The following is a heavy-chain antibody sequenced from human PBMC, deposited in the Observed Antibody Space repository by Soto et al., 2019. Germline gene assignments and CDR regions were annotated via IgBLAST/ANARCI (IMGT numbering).Heavy chain of an antibody. CDR2: IYYSGST. CDR3: AGTTETYYYYGMDV. V-gene: IGHV4-31*03. Sequence: QVQLQESGPGLVKPSQTLSLTCTVSGGSISSGGYYWSWIRQHPGKGLEWIGYIYYSGSTYYNPSLKSRVTISVDTSKHQFSLKLSSVTAADTAVYYCAGTTETYYYYGMDVWGQGTTVTVSS. CDR1: GGSISSGGYY. D-gene: IGHD1-7*01. J-gene: IGHJ6*02.